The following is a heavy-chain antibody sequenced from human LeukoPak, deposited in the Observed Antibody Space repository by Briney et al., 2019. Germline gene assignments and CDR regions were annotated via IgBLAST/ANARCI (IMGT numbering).Heavy chain of an antibody. CDR2: IKQDGSEK. Sequence: GGSLRLSCAASGFTFSSYWMSWVRQAPGKGLEWVANIKQDGSEKYYVDSVKGRFTISRDNAKNSLYLQMNSLRAEDTALYYCAKESSGWYGPGYYYYYMDVWGKGTTVTVSS. V-gene: IGHV3-7*03. CDR1: GFTFSSYW. CDR3: AKESSGWYGPGYYYYYMDV. D-gene: IGHD6-19*01. J-gene: IGHJ6*03.